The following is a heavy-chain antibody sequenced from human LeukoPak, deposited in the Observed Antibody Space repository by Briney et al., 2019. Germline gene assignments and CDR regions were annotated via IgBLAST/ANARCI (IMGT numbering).Heavy chain of an antibody. Sequence: GGSLRLSCAASGFTFSSYAMQWVRQAPGKGLEWVAVISYDGSNKYYADSVKGRFTISRDNSKNTLYLQMNSLRAEDTAVYYCARDSDDPPFEYWGQGTLVTVSS. J-gene: IGHJ4*02. V-gene: IGHV3-30-3*01. CDR2: ISYDGSNK. CDR1: GFTFSSYA. D-gene: IGHD1-1*01. CDR3: ARDSDDPPFEY.